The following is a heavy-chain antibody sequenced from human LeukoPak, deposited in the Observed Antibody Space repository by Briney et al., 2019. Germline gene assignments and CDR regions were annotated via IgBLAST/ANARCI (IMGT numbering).Heavy chain of an antibody. V-gene: IGHV3-74*01. D-gene: IGHD3-22*01. CDR1: GFTFSTYW. CDR2: INTDGSIT. Sequence: GGSLRLSCAASGFTFSTYWMHWVRQAPGKGLLWVSRINTDGSITNYADSVKGRFTISRDNAKNTLYLQMNSLRSEDTAVYYCARDYHDSTGYYYFWGQGTLVTVSS. CDR3: ARDYHDSTGYYYF. J-gene: IGHJ4*02.